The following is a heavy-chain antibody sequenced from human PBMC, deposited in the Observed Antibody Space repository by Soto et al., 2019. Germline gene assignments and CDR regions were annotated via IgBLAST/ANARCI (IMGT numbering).Heavy chain of an antibody. CDR2: ISYDGSNK. J-gene: IGHJ6*03. CDR1: GFTFSSYG. Sequence: GGSLRLSCAASGFTFSSYGMHWVRQAPGKGLEWVAVISYDGSNKYYADSVKGRFTISRDNAKNSLYLQMNSLRAEDTAVYYCARARAAAGMSSFYMDVWGKGTTVTVSS. D-gene: IGHD6-13*01. V-gene: IGHV3-30*03. CDR3: ARARAAAGMSSFYMDV.